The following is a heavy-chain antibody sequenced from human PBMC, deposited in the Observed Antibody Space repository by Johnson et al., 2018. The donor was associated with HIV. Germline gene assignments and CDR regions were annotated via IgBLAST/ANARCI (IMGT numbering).Heavy chain of an antibody. D-gene: IGHD2-21*01. Sequence: VQLVESGGGSVQPGGSLRLSCAASGFTFNIFAMSWVRQAPGKALEWVSGTRGSGESKHYADSVKGRFTISRDNSKNTLYLQMKSLSAEDTAVYYCAKPGGSILYFDAFDIWGQGTMVTVSS. CDR3: AKPGGSILYFDAFDI. CDR2: TRGSGESK. V-gene: IGHV3-23*04. J-gene: IGHJ3*02. CDR1: GFTFNIFA.